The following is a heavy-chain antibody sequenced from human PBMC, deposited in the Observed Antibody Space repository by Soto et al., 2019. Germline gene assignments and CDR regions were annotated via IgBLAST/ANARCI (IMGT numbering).Heavy chain of an antibody. V-gene: IGHV1-46*01. CDR2: INPSGGST. J-gene: IGHJ6*02. Sequence: ASVKVSCKASGYTFTRYYLHWVRQAPGQGLEWMGIINPSGGSTSDAQKFQGRVTRTRDTSTSTVYMELSSLRAEDTAVYYCAREAIVAGATTGMDVWGQGTTVTVSS. CDR3: AREAIVAGATTGMDV. D-gene: IGHD1-26*01. CDR1: GYTFTRYY.